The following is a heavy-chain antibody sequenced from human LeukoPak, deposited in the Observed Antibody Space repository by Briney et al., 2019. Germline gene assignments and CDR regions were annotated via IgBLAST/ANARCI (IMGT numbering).Heavy chain of an antibody. CDR3: ARTGHNYGTPLNY. D-gene: IGHD5-18*01. V-gene: IGHV3-23*01. CDR1: GFTFSSYA. Sequence: GGSLRLSCAASGFTFSSYALSWVRQAPGKRLEWVSGITDSGTGTYYADSVKGRFTISRDNSKNTVYLQMSSLRAEDTAVYYCARTGHNYGTPLNYWGQGTLVTVSS. CDR2: ITDSGTGT. J-gene: IGHJ4*02.